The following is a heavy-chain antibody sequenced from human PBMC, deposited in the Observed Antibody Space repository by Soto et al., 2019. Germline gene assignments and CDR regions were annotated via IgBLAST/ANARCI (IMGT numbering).Heavy chain of an antibody. Sequence: QVQLVESGGGVVQPGRCLRVSCAATGITFSSYGMHWVRQAPGKGLEWVAVIWYDGSNKCYADSVKGRFTISRDNSKNTLYLQMHSLRAEDTAVYYCAREVGTTIQDWGQGTLVTVSS. V-gene: IGHV3-33*01. D-gene: IGHD1-26*01. CDR2: IWYDGSNK. CDR3: AREVGTTIQD. CDR1: GITFSSYG. J-gene: IGHJ1*01.